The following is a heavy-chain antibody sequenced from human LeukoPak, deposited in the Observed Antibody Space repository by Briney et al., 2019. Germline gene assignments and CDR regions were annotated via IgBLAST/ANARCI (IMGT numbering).Heavy chain of an antibody. CDR3: ARAKGIAAASSFDP. D-gene: IGHD6-13*01. V-gene: IGHV4-4*07. CDR1: GGSISSYY. J-gene: IGHJ5*02. Sequence: TPSETLSLTCTVSGGSISSYYWSWIWQPPGKGLEWIGRVFTSGIISGNTNYNPSLKSRVTMSVDTSNNQFSLKLRSVTAADTAVYYCARAKGIAAASSFDPWGQGTLVTVSS. CDR2: VFTSGIISGNT.